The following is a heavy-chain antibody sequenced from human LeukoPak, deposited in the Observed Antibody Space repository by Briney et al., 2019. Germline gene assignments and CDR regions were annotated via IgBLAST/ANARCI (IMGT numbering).Heavy chain of an antibody. V-gene: IGHV3-7*03. D-gene: IGHD3-10*01. CDR2: INQDGSKK. J-gene: IGHJ6*03. Sequence: PGGSLRLSCAASGFTFSIYWMNWVRQAPGKGLEWVASINQDGSKKYYVDSVKGRFTISRDNGKNSLSLQMNSQRPEDTALYYCAKERRGYYMDVWGKGTTVTVSS. CDR1: GFTFSIYW. CDR3: AKERRGYYMDV.